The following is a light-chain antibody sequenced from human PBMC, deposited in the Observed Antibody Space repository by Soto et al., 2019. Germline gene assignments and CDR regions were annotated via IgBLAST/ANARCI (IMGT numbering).Light chain of an antibody. CDR1: PSVSGSN. V-gene: IGKV3-11*01. Sequence: EIVLTQSPGTLSLSPGERATLSCRASPSVSGSNLAWYQQKPGQAPRLVIYDASTRATGVPARFSGSGSGTDFTLTISSLEPEDFAVYYCQQRSNWPTFGGGTKVDIK. CDR2: DAS. CDR3: QQRSNWPT. J-gene: IGKJ4*01.